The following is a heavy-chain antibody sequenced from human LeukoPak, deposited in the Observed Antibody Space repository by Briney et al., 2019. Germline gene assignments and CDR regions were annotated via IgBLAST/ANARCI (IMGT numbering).Heavy chain of an antibody. Sequence: SVKVSCKASGGTFSRYAISWVRQAPGQGLEWMGGIIPIFGTANYAQKFKGRVTITADESTSTAYMELSSLRSEDTAVYYCARGGAYCGGDCWAEPDFDYWGQGTLVTVSS. CDR1: GGTFSRYA. D-gene: IGHD2-21*02. J-gene: IGHJ4*02. CDR3: ARGGAYCGGDCWAEPDFDY. CDR2: IIPIFGTA. V-gene: IGHV1-69*13.